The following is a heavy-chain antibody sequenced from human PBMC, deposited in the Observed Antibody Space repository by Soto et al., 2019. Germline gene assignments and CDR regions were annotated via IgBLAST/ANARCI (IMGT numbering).Heavy chain of an antibody. J-gene: IGHJ5*01. CDR1: GASFTSAVYY. Sequence: KAXATLSLTSSVSGASFTSAVYYCSWIRQLPGKGLKWIGYIQNSVSTIYSPSLKSRATISVDTSKNQFSLRLNSVTAADTAMYYCAMSRSGILDSWGQGTLVTVSS. CDR3: AMSRSGILDS. D-gene: IGHD6-19*01. V-gene: IGHV4-31*03. CDR2: IQNSVST.